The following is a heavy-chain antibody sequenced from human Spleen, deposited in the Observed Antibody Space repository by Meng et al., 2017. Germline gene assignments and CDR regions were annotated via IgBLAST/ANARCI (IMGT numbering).Heavy chain of an antibody. Sequence: VQLVESGGGLVKPGGSLRLSCAASGFTFSSYSMHWVRQAPGEGLECVAVISPDGSKAYYADSVNGRFTISRDNSRTTFSLLMNSLTSEDTAVYFCATGGAYYFDSWGQGALVTVSS. CDR1: GFTFSSYS. CDR3: ATGGAYYFDS. V-gene: IGHV3-30*03. D-gene: IGHD4-17*01. CDR2: ISPDGSKA. J-gene: IGHJ4*02.